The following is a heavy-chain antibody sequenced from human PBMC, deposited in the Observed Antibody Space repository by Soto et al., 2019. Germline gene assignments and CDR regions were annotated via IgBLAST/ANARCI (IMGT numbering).Heavy chain of an antibody. D-gene: IGHD2-8*01. CDR1: GYTFTSYG. J-gene: IGHJ6*04. CDR3: ARHVVKGCRSYYYYGMDV. CDR2: ISAYNGNT. V-gene: IGHV1-18*01. Sequence: ASVKVSCKASGYTFTSYGISWVRQAPGQGLEWMGWISAYNGNTNYARKLQGRVTMTTDTSTSTAYMELRSLRSDDTAVYYCARHVVKGCRSYYYYGMDVWGKGTTVTVSS.